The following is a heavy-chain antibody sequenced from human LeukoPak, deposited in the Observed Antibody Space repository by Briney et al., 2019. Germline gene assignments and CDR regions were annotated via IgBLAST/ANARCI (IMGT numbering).Heavy chain of an antibody. D-gene: IGHD1-26*01. V-gene: IGHV3-23*01. J-gene: IGHJ4*02. Sequence: GGSLRLSCAASGFTFSSYAMSWVRQAPGKGLEWVSAISGSGGSTYYADSVKGRFTISRDNSKNTLYLQMNSRRAEDTAVYYCAKDGGWEPYFDYWGQGTLVTVSS. CDR2: ISGSGGST. CDR3: AKDGGWEPYFDY. CDR1: GFTFSSYA.